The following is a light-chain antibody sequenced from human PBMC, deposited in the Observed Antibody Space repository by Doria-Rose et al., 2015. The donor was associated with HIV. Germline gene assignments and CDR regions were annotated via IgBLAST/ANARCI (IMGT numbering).Light chain of an antibody. V-gene: IGKV1-39*01. J-gene: IGKJ1*01. CDR2: GAS. CDR3: QQTYSIPQT. Sequence: SVGDRATITCRASQSISSNLNWYQQKPGKAPNLLIYGASSLQSGVPSRFSGSGSGTEFTLSISSLQPEDFATYYCQQTYSIPQTFGQGTKVEIK. CDR1: QSISSN.